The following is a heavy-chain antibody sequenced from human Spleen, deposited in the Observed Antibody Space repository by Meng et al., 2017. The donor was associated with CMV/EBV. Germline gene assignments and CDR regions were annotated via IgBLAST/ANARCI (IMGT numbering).Heavy chain of an antibody. J-gene: IGHJ3*02. V-gene: IGHV4-61*01. Sequence: SETLSLTCAFSGGSVNSGSYYWSWIRQPPGKGLEYIGYIYYSGSTKFNPSLKSRVTISVDSSKNQFSLKLSSVTAADTAVYYCARVFEVSGGAFDIWGQGTMVTISS. CDR1: GGSVNSGSYY. CDR2: IYYSGST. CDR3: ARVFEVSGGAFDI. D-gene: IGHD3-3*01.